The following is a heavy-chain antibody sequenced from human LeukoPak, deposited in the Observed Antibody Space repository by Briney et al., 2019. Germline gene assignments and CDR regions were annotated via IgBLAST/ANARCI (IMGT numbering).Heavy chain of an antibody. J-gene: IGHJ4*02. V-gene: IGHV3-48*04. CDR2: IGIDSGNT. D-gene: IGHD1-1*01. CDR3: ARDHNYAFDN. CDR1: GFPFSDYS. Sequence: GGSLRLSCTASGFPFSDYSMNWVRQAPGKGLGWISYIGIDSGNTKYADSVRRRFTISADSAKNSLYLQMNSLRVEDTAVYYCARDHNYAFDNWGQGTLVSVSS.